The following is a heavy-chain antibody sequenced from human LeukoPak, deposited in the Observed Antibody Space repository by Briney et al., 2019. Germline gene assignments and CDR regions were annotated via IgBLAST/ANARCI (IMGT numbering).Heavy chain of an antibody. V-gene: IGHV4-59*01. D-gene: IGHD3-3*01. CDR3: ARVYGNDFWSGYYTPYFDY. CDR1: GGSISSYY. CDR2: IYYSGST. J-gene: IGHJ4*02. Sequence: SETLSLTCTVSGGSISSYYWSWIQQPPGKGLEWIGYIYYSGSTNYNPSLKSRVTISVDTSKNQFSLKLSSVTAADTAVYYCARVYGNDFWSGYYTPYFDYWGQGTLVTVS.